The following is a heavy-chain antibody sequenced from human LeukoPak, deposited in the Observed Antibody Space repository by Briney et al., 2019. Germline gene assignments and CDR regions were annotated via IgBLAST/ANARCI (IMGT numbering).Heavy chain of an antibody. CDR3: AKANWVSNADAVW. CDR1: GFSFSNYA. V-gene: IGHV3-23*01. D-gene: IGHD1-1*01. Sequence: GGSLRLSCAASGFSFSNYAMSWVRQAPARGPEWVSSMKGGGETFYADSVKGRFTLSRDDSRNTVYLQLDNLRVEDTAIYYCAKANWVSNADAVWWGQGTKVTVSS. CDR2: MKGGGET. J-gene: IGHJ4*02.